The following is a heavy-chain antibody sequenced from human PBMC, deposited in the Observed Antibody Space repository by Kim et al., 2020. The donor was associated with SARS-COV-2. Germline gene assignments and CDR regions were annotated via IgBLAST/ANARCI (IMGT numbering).Heavy chain of an antibody. CDR1: GFTITTYW. CDR2: IKSDGGKG. D-gene: IGHD3-10*01. J-gene: IGHJ4*02. V-gene: IGHV3-7*01. CDR3: ASAVAQWLGIDY. Sequence: GGSLRLSCIASGFTITTYWMPWVRQAPGKGLEWVAHIKSDGGKGSYLASVKGRFTISRDNAKNSLYLEMNSLRAEDAALYYCASAVAQWLGIDYWGQGTLVTVSS.